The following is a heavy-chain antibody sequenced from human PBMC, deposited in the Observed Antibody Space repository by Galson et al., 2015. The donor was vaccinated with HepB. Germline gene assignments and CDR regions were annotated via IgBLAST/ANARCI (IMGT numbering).Heavy chain of an antibody. CDR1: GFTFSSYG. Sequence: SLRLSCAASGFTFSSYGMSWVRQAPGKGLEWVSSTSGGGSTTYYADSVKGRFTISRDNSKNTVYVQMNSLRVDDTAVYFCAKAEGHCTSTTCSASDYWGQETLVTVSS. D-gene: IGHD2-2*01. CDR3: AKAEGHCTSTTCSASDY. J-gene: IGHJ4*02. CDR2: TSGGGSTT. V-gene: IGHV3-23*01.